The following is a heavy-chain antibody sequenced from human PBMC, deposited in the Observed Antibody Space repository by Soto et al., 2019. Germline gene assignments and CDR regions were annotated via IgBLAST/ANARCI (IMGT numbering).Heavy chain of an antibody. V-gene: IGHV1-69*01. J-gene: IGHJ4*02. CDR1: GGTFSSYA. D-gene: IGHD3-10*01. Sequence: QVQLVQSGAEVKKPGSSVKVSCKASGGTFSSYAISWVRQAPGQGLEWMGGIIPIFGTANYAQKFQGRVTITADESKSTDYMELSSLRSEDTAVYYCATEVMVRGVLSVFDYWGQGTLVTVYS. CDR3: ATEVMVRGVLSVFDY. CDR2: IIPIFGTA.